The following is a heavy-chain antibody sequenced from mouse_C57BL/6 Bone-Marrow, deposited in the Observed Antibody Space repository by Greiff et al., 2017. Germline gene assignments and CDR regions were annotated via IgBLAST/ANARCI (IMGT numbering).Heavy chain of an antibody. J-gene: IGHJ4*01. Sequence: QVQLKQSGAELARPGASVKLSCKASGYTFTSYGISWVKQRTGQGLEWIGEIYPRSGNTYYNEKFKGKATLTADKSSSTAYMELRSLTSEDSAVYFCASAYCGSSPYAMDYWGQGTPVTVSS. CDR1: GYTFTSYG. CDR3: ASAYCGSSPYAMDY. V-gene: IGHV1-81*01. D-gene: IGHD1-1*01. CDR2: IYPRSGNT.